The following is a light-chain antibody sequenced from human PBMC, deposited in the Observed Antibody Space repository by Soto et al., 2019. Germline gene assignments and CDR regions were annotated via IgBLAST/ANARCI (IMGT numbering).Light chain of an antibody. CDR3: QQYGSSPPYT. J-gene: IGKJ2*01. V-gene: IGKV3-20*01. CDR1: QSVSSSY. CDR2: GAS. Sequence: EIVLTQSPGTLSLSPGERVTLSCRASQSVSSSYLAWYQQKPGQAPRLLFYGASSRATGIPDRFSGSGSGTDFTLTISRLEPEDFAVYYCQQYGSSPPYTFGQGTKLEIK.